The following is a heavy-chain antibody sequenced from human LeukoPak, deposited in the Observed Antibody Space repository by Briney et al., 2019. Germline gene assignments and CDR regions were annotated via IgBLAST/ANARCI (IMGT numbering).Heavy chain of an antibody. J-gene: IGHJ6*02. CDR3: ARDYYDSSALPLGMDV. Sequence: VASVKVSCKASGYTFTSYYMHWVRQAPGQGLEWMGIINPSGGSTSYAQKFQGRVTMTRDTSTSTVYMELSSLRSENTAVYYCARDYYDSSALPLGMDVWGQGTTVTVSS. D-gene: IGHD3-22*01. V-gene: IGHV1-46*01. CDR2: INPSGGST. CDR1: GYTFTSYY.